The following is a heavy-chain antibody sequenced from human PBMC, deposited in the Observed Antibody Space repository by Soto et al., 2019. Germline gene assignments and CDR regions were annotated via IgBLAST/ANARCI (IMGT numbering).Heavy chain of an antibody. CDR2: IYYSGST. D-gene: IGHD3-16*01. CDR1: GGSISSGGYY. V-gene: IGHV4-31*03. Sequence: QVQLQESGPGLVKPSQTLSLTCTVSGGSISSGGYYWSWIRQHPGKGLEWIGYIYYSGSTYYNPSLMSRVTISVDTSKNPFSLKLSSVTAADTAVYYCASRAAYYDYVWGVEDSYYGMDVWGQGTTVTVSS. CDR3: ASRAAYYDYVWGVEDSYYGMDV. J-gene: IGHJ6*02.